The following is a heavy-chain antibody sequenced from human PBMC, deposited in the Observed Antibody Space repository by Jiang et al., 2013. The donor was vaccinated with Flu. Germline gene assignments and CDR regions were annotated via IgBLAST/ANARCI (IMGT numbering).Heavy chain of an antibody. V-gene: IGHV5-10-1*01. CDR2: IDPRSSYT. CDR3: ARHALGSSGWHYFDD. CDR1: GYSFTNYW. Sequence: PGESLTISCKTSGYSFTNYWITWVRQMPGKPGVDGRIDPRSSYTSYSPSFQGHVTISVDKSITTAYLQWSSLEASDTAMYYCARHALGSSGWHYFDDWGQGTLVTVSS. D-gene: IGHD6-25*01. J-gene: IGHJ4*02.